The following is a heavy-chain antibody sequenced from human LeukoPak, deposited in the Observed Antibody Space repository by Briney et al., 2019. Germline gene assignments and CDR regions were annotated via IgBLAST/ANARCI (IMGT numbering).Heavy chain of an antibody. J-gene: IGHJ4*02. CDR2: IYTSGST. CDR3: ARCSVAGLDY. CDR1: GNSISSGDNY. D-gene: IGHD6-19*01. Sequence: SETLSLTCTVSGNSISSGDNYWSWIRQPAGKGLEWIGRIYTSGSTNYNPSLKSRVTISVDTSKNQFSLKLSSVTAADTAVYYCARCSVAGLDYWGQGTLVTVSS. V-gene: IGHV4-61*02.